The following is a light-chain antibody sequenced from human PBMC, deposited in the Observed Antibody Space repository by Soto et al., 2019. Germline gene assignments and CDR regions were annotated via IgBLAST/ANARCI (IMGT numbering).Light chain of an antibody. CDR2: WAS. Sequence: DIVMTQSPDSLAVSLGERATINCKSSQSVLHNSYNKNYLDWYQQKPGHPPKVLIYWASTRESGVPDRFSGSGSGTDFTLTISDLQAEDVAVYYCQQSYSSPLTFGGGTKVEIK. J-gene: IGKJ4*01. V-gene: IGKV4-1*01. CDR1: QSVLHNSYNKNY. CDR3: QQSYSSPLT.